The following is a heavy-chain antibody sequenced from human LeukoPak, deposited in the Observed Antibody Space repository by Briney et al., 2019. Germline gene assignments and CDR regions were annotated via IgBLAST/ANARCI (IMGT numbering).Heavy chain of an antibody. J-gene: IGHJ5*02. CDR3: ASHDFVRWFDP. D-gene: IGHD2-21*02. CDR2: INHRGST. V-gene: IGHV4-34*01. Sequence: SETLSLTCAVYGGSFSGYYWSWIRQPPGEGLEWIGEINHRGSTNYNPSLESRVTISVDTSKNQFSLRLSSVTAADTAVYYCASHDFVRWFDPWGQGTLVTVSS. CDR1: GGSFSGYY.